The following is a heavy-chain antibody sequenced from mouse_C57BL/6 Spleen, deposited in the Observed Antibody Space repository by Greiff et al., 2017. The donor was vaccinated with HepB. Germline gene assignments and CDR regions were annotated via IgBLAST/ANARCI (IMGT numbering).Heavy chain of an antibody. V-gene: IGHV1-64*01. CDR3: ARDSNYRNFDY. D-gene: IGHD2-5*01. CDR1: GYTFTSYW. Sequence: VQLQQPGAELVKPGASVKLSCKASGYTFTSYWMHWVKQRPGQGLEWIGMIHPNSGSTNYNEKFKSKATLTVDKSSSTAYMQLSSLTSDDSAVYYCARDSNYRNFDYWGQGTTLTVSS. J-gene: IGHJ2*01. CDR2: IHPNSGST.